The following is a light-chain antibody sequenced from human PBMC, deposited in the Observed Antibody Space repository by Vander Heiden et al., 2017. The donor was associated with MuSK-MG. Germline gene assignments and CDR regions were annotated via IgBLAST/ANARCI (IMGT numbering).Light chain of an antibody. V-gene: IGLV2-11*01. CDR1: SRDVGGYYY. Sequence: QSALTQPRSVSGSPGQSVTISCTGTSRDVGGYYYVSWYQHHPGKAPQLMIYDVGKRPSGVPDRVSGSKSGNTASLAISGLQAEEEADYYCCSYAGSYTYVFGTGTKVTVL. J-gene: IGLJ1*01. CDR3: CSYAGSYTYV. CDR2: DVG.